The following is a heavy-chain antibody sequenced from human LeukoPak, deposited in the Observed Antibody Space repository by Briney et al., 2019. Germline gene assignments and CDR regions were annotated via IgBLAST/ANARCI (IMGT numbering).Heavy chain of an antibody. CDR2: MNPNSGNT. CDR3: ARAWYSSSSYGY. CDR1: GYTFTSYD. J-gene: IGHJ4*02. V-gene: IGHV1-8*01. D-gene: IGHD6-6*01. Sequence: ASVKDSCKASGYTFTSYDINWVRQATGQGLEWMGWMNPNSGNTGYAQKFQGRVTMTRNTSISTAYMELSSLRSEDTAVYYCARAWYSSSSYGYWGQGTLVTVSS.